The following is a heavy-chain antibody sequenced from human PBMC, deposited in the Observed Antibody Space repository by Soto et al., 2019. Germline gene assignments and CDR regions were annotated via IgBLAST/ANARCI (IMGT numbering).Heavy chain of an antibody. CDR3: ARDQLYYNDISGRPLNAFDV. CDR2: IGIGSSTK. D-gene: IGHD3-22*01. V-gene: IGHV3-48*01. Sequence: GGSLRLSCAASGFAFRNYGMNWVRQAPGKGLEWVSYIGIGSSTKYYADSVKGRFTISRDNAKNSLYLQMNSLRAEDTAVYYCARDQLYYNDISGRPLNAFDVWGQGTMVTVSS. CDR1: GFAFRNYG. J-gene: IGHJ3*01.